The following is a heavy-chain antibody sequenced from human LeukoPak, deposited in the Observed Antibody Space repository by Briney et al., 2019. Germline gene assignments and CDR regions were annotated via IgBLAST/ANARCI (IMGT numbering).Heavy chain of an antibody. Sequence: ASVKVSCKTSGYIFIDYYLHWVRQAPGQGLEWMGWINPNNGGTHYAQKFQSRVTVTRDTSIRTAYMELSGLRSDDTALYYCARDKNTAVSAFDPWGQGTLVTVSS. CDR2: INPNNGGT. CDR3: ARDKNTAVSAFDP. J-gene: IGHJ5*02. D-gene: IGHD5-18*01. CDR1: GYIFIDYY. V-gene: IGHV1-2*02.